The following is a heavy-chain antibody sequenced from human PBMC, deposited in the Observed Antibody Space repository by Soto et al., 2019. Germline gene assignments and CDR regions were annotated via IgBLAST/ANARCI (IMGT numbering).Heavy chain of an antibody. CDR3: VGGLLRLSWFDP. Sequence: KPSETLSPTCTVSGGSISSGDYYWSWTRQPPGKGLEWIGYIYYSGSTYYNPSLKSRVTISVDTSKNQFSLKLSSVTAADTAVYYCVGGLLRLSWFDPWGQGTLVTVSS. J-gene: IGHJ5*02. V-gene: IGHV4-30-4*01. CDR2: IYYSGST. D-gene: IGHD3-22*01. CDR1: GGSISSGDYY.